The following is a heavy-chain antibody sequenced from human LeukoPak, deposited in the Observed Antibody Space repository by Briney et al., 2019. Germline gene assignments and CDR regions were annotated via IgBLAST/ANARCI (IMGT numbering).Heavy chain of an antibody. V-gene: IGHV1-2*02. Sequence: ASVKVSCKASGYTFTGYYMHWVRQAPGQGLEWMGWINPSSGGTNYAQKFQGRVTMTRDTSISTAYMELSGLRFDDTAVYYCARDLEAAAALDYWGQGTLVTVSS. D-gene: IGHD6-13*01. CDR1: GYTFTGYY. J-gene: IGHJ4*02. CDR3: ARDLEAAAALDY. CDR2: INPSSGGT.